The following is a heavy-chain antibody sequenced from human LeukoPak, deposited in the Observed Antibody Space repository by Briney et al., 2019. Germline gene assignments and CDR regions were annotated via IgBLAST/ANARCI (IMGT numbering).Heavy chain of an antibody. D-gene: IGHD5-18*01. CDR2: ISYDGSNK. J-gene: IGHJ4*02. Sequence: GGSLRLSCAASGFTFSSYAMHWVRQAPGKGLEWVAVISYDGSNKYYADSVKGRFTISRDSATNTLYLQMNSLRAEDTAIYYCVRDGEYSHGIDFDYWGQGTLVTVSP. CDR3: VRDGEYSHGIDFDY. CDR1: GFTFSSYA. V-gene: IGHV3-30-3*01.